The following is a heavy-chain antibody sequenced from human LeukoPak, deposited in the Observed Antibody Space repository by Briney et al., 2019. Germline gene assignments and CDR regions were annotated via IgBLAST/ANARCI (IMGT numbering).Heavy chain of an antibody. V-gene: IGHV1-2*02. CDR3: ARESPGIVVVVAAFDAFDI. CDR1: GYIFTGYY. J-gene: IGHJ3*02. Sequence: ASVKVSCKASGYIFTGYYMHWVRQAPGQGLEWMGWINPNSGGTNYAQKFQGRVTMTRDTSISTAYMELSRLRSDDTAVYYCARESPGIVVVVAAFDAFDIWGQGTMVTVSS. D-gene: IGHD2-15*01. CDR2: INPNSGGT.